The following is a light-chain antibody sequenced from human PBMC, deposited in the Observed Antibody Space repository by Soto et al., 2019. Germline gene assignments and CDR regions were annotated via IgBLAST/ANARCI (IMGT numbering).Light chain of an antibody. CDR3: QQYGSSPWT. Sequence: EIVMTQSPATLSVSPGERATLSCKHSQSVYNNLAWYQQKPGQAPRLLIYGASSRATGIPDRFSGSGSGTDFTLTISRLEPEDFAVYYCQQYGSSPWTFGQGTKVDIK. CDR1: QSVYNN. CDR2: GAS. J-gene: IGKJ1*01. V-gene: IGKV3-20*01.